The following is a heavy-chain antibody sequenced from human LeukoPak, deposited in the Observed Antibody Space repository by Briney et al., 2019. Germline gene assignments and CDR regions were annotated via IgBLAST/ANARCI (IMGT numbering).Heavy chain of an antibody. J-gene: IGHJ3*02. CDR2: IYYSGST. V-gene: IGHV4-59*01. CDR3: ARDTTYYYDSSGYGDDAFDI. Sequence: SETLSLTCTVSGGSISSYYWSWIRQPPGKRLEWIGYIYYSGSTNYDPSLKSRVTISVDTSKNQFSLRLSSVTAADTAVYYCARDTTYYYDSSGYGDDAFDIWGQGTMVTVSS. D-gene: IGHD3-22*01. CDR1: GGSISSYY.